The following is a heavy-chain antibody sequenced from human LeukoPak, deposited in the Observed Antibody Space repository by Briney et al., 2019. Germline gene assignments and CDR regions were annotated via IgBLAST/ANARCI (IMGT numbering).Heavy chain of an antibody. Sequence: PGGSLRLSCAASGFSFDSYGMHWVRQAPGKGLHWVAFIRFDGSNKYYADSVRGRFTISRDNSKNTLYLQMNSLRAEDTAVYYCATDDHWGQGTLVTVSS. V-gene: IGHV3-30*02. CDR3: ATDDH. CDR1: GFSFDSYG. CDR2: IRFDGSNK. J-gene: IGHJ4*02.